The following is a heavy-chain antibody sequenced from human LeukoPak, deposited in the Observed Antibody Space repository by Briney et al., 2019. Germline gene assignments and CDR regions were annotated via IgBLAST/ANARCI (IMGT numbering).Heavy chain of an antibody. Sequence: SQTLSLTCAVSGGSISSGGYFWSWIRQPPGTGLECIGHIYPIGSNYYNTSPKSRVTISVDSSKNQFSLNLSSVTAADPAVYYCPRVMGLYCSSTSCYNAFAIWGQGTMVTVSS. CDR3: PRVMGLYCSSTSCYNAFAI. J-gene: IGHJ3*02. D-gene: IGHD2-2*02. V-gene: IGHV4-30-2*01. CDR1: GGSISSGGYF. CDR2: IYPIGSN.